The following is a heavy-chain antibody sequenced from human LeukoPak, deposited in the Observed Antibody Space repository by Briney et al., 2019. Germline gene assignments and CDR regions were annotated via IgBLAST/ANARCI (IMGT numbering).Heavy chain of an antibody. CDR1: GFTFSSYS. J-gene: IGHJ4*02. D-gene: IGHD5-12*01. Sequence: GGSLRLSCAASGFTFSSYSMNWVRQAPGKGLEWVSSISSSSSYIYYADSVKGRFTISRDNSKNTLYLQMNSLRAEDTALYYCAKTDRGYDPKYFDYWGQGTLVTVSS. CDR2: ISSSSSYI. CDR3: AKTDRGYDPKYFDY. V-gene: IGHV3-21*04.